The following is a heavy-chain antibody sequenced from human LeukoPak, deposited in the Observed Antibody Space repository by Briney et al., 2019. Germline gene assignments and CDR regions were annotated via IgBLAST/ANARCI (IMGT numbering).Heavy chain of an antibody. D-gene: IGHD3-10*01. CDR2: ISAYNGNT. V-gene: IGHV1-18*01. Sequence: ASVKVSCKASGYTFTSYGISWVRQAPGQGLEWMGWISAYNGNTNYAQKLQGRVTMTTDTSTSTAYMELRSLRSDDTAVYYCARLLTYGSGSYGYYYCYYMDVWGKGTTVTTSS. J-gene: IGHJ6*03. CDR3: ARLLTYGSGSYGYYYCYYMDV. CDR1: GYTFTSYG.